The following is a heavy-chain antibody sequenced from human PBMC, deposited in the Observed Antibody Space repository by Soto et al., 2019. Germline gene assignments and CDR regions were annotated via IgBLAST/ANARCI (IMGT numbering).Heavy chain of an antibody. CDR1: GGSISSYY. V-gene: IGHV4-59*01. CDR2: IYYSGST. Sequence: QVQLQESGPGLVKPSETLSLTCTVSGGSISSYYWSWIRQPPGKGLEWIGYIYYSGSTNYNPSLTSRVTISVDTSKNQCSLKLSSVTAADTAVYYCAREGGVDGYFDYWGQGTLVTVSS. CDR3: AREGGVDGYFDY. D-gene: IGHD2-15*01. J-gene: IGHJ4*02.